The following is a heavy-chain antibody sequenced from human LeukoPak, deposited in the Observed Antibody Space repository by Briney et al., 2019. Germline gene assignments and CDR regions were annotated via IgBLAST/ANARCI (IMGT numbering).Heavy chain of an antibody. CDR3: ARHGYGDYGGYYYGMDV. CDR1: GYTFTSYG. CDR2: ISAYNGNT. D-gene: IGHD4-17*01. Sequence: ASVKVSCKASGYTFTSYGISWVRQAPGQGLEWMGWISAYNGNTNCAQKLQGRVTMTTDTSTSTAYMELRSLRSDDTAVYYCARHGYGDYGGYYYGMDVWGQGTTVTVSS. J-gene: IGHJ6*02. V-gene: IGHV1-18*01.